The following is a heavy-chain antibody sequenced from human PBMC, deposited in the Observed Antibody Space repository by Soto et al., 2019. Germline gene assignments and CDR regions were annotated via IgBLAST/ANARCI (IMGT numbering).Heavy chain of an antibody. V-gene: IGHV1-3*04. J-gene: IGHJ5*02. Sequence: QVQLVQSGAEVTKPGASVQVSCKASGFTFSHHSIHWVRQAPGQRLEWMGWINSDTGYTKYSQKFLARLTITWDSSAKTAYMELSSLQSEDTAVYYCVRGKEAGVWFDPWGQGTLVTVSS. CDR1: GFTFSHHS. CDR3: VRGKEAGVWFDP. CDR2: INSDTGYT. D-gene: IGHD3-10*01.